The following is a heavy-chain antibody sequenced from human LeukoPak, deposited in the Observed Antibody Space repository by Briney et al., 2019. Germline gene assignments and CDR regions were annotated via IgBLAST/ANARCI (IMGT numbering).Heavy chain of an antibody. CDR2: IYPGDSDT. J-gene: IGHJ6*03. V-gene: IGHV5-51*01. Sequence: GESLKISCKGSGYSFTSYWIGWVRQMPGKGLEWMGIIYPGDSDTRYSPSFQGQVTISADKSISTAYLQWSSLKASDTAMYYCARQAHHDYSNYADYYYYMGVWGKGTTVTVSS. CDR3: ARQAHHDYSNYADYYYYMGV. D-gene: IGHD4-11*01. CDR1: GYSFTSYW.